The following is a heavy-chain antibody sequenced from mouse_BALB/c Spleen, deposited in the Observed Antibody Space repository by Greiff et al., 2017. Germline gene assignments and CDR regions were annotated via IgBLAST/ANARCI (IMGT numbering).Heavy chain of an antibody. D-gene: IGHD2-4*01. CDR2: IDPANGNT. J-gene: IGHJ4*01. Sequence: EVMLVESGAELVKPGASVKLSCTASGFNIKDTYMHWVKQRPEQGLEWIGRIDPANGNTKYDPKFQGKATITADTSSSTAYMQFNSLTSEDSAVYYCARSGYDYDRAMDYWGQGTSVTVSS. CDR3: ARSGYDYDRAMDY. V-gene: IGHV14-3*02. CDR1: GFNIKDTY.